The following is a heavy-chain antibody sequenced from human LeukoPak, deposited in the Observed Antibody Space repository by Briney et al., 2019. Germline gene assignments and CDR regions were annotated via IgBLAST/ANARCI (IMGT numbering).Heavy chain of an antibody. CDR1: GFTFNSYS. J-gene: IGHJ4*02. D-gene: IGHD4-17*01. CDR2: ISSSSSYI. V-gene: IGHV3-21*01. CDR3: ARDTVTTGAY. Sequence: GGSLRLSCAASGFTFNSYSMNWVRQAPGKGLEWVSSISSSSSYIYYADSVKGRFTISRDNAKNSLYLQMNSLRAEDTAVYYCARDTVTTGAYWGQGALVTVSS.